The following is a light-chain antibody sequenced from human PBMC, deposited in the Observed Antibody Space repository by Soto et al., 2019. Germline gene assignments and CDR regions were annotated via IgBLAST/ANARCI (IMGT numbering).Light chain of an antibody. CDR3: QQRSYWLT. J-gene: IGKJ4*01. V-gene: IGKV3-11*01. CDR1: QSVSSY. Sequence: EIVLTQSPATLSLSPGESYTITFRASQSVSSYLAWYQQKPGQAPRLLIYDASNRATGVPARFSGSGSGTDITLTISSLEPEDFAVYYCQQRSYWLTFGGGTKVDIK. CDR2: DAS.